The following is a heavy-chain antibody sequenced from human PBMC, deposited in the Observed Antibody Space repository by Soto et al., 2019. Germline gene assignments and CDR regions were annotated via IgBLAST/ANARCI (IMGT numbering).Heavy chain of an antibody. J-gene: IGHJ4*02. D-gene: IGHD3-22*01. V-gene: IGHV3-9*01. Sequence: GGSLRLSCAASGFTFDDYAMHWVRQAPGKGLEWVSGISWNSGSIGYADSVKGRFTISRDNAKNSLYLQMNSLRAEDTALYYCAKDISYDSSAFDYWGQGALVTVSS. CDR2: ISWNSGSI. CDR1: GFTFDDYA. CDR3: AKDISYDSSAFDY.